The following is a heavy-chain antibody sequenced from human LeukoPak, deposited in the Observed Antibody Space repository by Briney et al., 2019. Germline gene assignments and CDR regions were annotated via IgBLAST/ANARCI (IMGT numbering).Heavy chain of an antibody. CDR1: GDSISSGDYF. V-gene: IGHV4-30-4*01. CDR2: IYYSGRA. J-gene: IGHJ3*02. Sequence: PSETLSLTCTVSGDSISSGDYFWSWIRQPPGRGLEWIGYIYYSGRAYYHPSLKSRVVISVDTSKNQFSLRLTSVTAADSAVFFCARARSCSDGTCFRAFDIWGQGTLVTVSS. CDR3: ARARSCSDGTCFRAFDI. D-gene: IGHD2-15*01.